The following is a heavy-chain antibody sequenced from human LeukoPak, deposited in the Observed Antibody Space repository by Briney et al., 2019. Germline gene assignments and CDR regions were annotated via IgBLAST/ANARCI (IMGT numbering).Heavy chain of an antibody. V-gene: IGHV4-34*01. CDR2: INHSGST. CDR3: AKSTRTYYYGSGSYYNVR. D-gene: IGHD3-10*01. J-gene: IGHJ4*02. CDR1: GGSLSGYY. Sequence: SETLSLTCAVSGGSLSGYYWTWIRQPPGKGLEWIGEINHSGSTYYNPSLKSRVTISVDTSKNQFSLKLSSVTAADTAVYYCAKSTRTYYYGSGSYYNVRWGQGTLVTVSS.